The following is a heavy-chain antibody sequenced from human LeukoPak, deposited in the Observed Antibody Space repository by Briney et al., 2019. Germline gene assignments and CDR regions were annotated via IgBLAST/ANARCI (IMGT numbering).Heavy chain of an antibody. V-gene: IGHV4-4*02. D-gene: IGHD3-9*01. CDR2: IYHSGST. CDR3: AGDSGDRYDILTGKFDY. J-gene: IGHJ4*02. Sequence: SETLSLTCAVSGGSISSSNWWSWVRQPPGKGLEWIGEIYHSGSTNYNPSLKSRVTISVDKSKNQFSLKLSSVTAADTAVYYCAGDSGDRYDILTGKFDYWGQGTLVTVSS. CDR1: GGSISSSNW.